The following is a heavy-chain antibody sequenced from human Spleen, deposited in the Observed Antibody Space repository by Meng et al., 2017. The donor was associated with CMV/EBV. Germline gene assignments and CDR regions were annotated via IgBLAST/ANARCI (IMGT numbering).Heavy chain of an antibody. J-gene: IGHJ4*02. CDR1: VYSFTDCY. Sequence: ASVYSFTDCYVHWVRQAPGQGLEWMGWINPNVGSVSFAEEFQGSVTLTGDTSLSTTYMELKRLTSDDTAKYYSVRGGVVGAAKFEHWGRETLVTVSS. V-gene: IGHV1-2*02. D-gene: IGHD2-2*01. CDR2: INPNVGSV. CDR3: VRGGVVGAAKFEH.